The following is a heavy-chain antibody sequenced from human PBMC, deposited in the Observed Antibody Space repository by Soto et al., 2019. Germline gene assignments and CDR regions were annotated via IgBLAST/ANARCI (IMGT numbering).Heavy chain of an antibody. CDR1: GGSISSSNW. J-gene: IGHJ4*02. Sequence: SETLSLTCAVSGGSISSSNWWSWVRQPPGKGLEWIGEIYHSGSTNYNPSLKSRVTISVDKSKNQFSLKLSSVTAADTAVYYCARDYIAVAGSYYFDYWGQGTLVTVSS. CDR3: ARDYIAVAGSYYFDY. CDR2: IYHSGST. V-gene: IGHV4-4*02. D-gene: IGHD6-19*01.